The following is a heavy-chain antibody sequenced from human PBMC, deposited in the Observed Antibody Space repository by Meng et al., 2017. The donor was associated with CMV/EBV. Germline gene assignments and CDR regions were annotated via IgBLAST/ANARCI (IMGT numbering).Heavy chain of an antibody. D-gene: IGHD1-7*01. CDR3: ARGSGAGTTWSYFDY. J-gene: IGHJ4*02. V-gene: IGHV1-69*01. CDR2: IIPIFGTA. Sequence: QVQRVESGAEGKRPGSSVKVPCKASGGTFSRYAISWVRQAPGQGLEWMGGIIPIFGTANYAQKFQGRVTITADESTSTAYMELSSLRSEDTAVYYCARGSGAGTTWSYFDYWGQGTLVTVSS. CDR1: GGTFSRYA.